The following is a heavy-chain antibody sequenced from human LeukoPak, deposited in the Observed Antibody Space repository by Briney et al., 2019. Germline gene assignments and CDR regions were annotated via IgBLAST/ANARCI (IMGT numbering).Heavy chain of an antibody. CDR2: INHSGST. CDR1: GGSFSGYY. V-gene: IGHV4-34*01. CDR3: ARRKTSAFDY. Sequence: SETLSLTCAVYGGSFSGYYWSWIRQPPGKGLEWIGEINHSGSTNYNPSLKSRVTISVDMSKNQFSLKLSSVTAADTAVYYCARRKTSAFDYWGQGTLVTVSS. J-gene: IGHJ4*02. D-gene: IGHD1-14*01.